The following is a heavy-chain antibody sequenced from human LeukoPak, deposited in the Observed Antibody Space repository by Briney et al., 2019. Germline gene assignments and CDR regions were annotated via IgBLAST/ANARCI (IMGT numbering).Heavy chain of an antibody. Sequence: PGGSLRLSCAASGFTFSGYWMSWVRQAPGKGLEWVANIKQDGSEKYYVDSVKGRFTISRDNAKNSLYLQMNSLRAEDTAVYYCARAGYTYGTFYYWGQGALVTVSS. CDR1: GFTFSGYW. J-gene: IGHJ4*02. CDR3: ARAGYTYGTFYY. V-gene: IGHV3-7*01. D-gene: IGHD5-18*01. CDR2: IKQDGSEK.